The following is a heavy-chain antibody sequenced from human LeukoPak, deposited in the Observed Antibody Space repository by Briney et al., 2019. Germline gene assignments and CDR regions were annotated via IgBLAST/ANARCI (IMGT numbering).Heavy chain of an antibody. V-gene: IGHV1-46*01. CDR3: ARDCVILDPPTPYYYYGMDV. CDR2: INPSGGST. Sequence: ASVTVSCKASGYTFTSYYMHWVRQAPGQGLEWMGIINPSGGSTSYAQKFQGRVTMTRDTSTSTVYMELSSLRSEDTAVYYCARDCVILDPPTPYYYYGMDVWGQGTTVTVSS. CDR1: GYTFTSYY. J-gene: IGHJ6*02. D-gene: IGHD2-21*01.